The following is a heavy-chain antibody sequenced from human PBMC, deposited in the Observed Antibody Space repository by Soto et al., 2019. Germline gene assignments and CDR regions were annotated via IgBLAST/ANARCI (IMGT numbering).Heavy chain of an antibody. D-gene: IGHD6-6*01. J-gene: IGHJ4*02. Sequence: SETLSLTCAVYGGSFSGYYWSWIRQPPGKGLEWIGEINHSGSTNYNPSLKSRVTISVDTSKNQFSLKLSSVTAADTAVYYCARGRRQLVLDYWGQGTLVTVSS. CDR1: GGSFSGYY. CDR2: INHSGST. V-gene: IGHV4-34*01. CDR3: ARGRRQLVLDY.